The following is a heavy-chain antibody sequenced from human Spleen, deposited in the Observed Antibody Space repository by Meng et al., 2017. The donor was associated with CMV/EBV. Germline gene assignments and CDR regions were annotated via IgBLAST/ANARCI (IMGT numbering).Heavy chain of an antibody. V-gene: IGHV3-11*04. CDR3: ARVDGYDYVRGTYRTYYYYGMDI. CDR1: GFTVSRKY. Sequence: GGSLRLSCAASGFTVSRKYMSWVRQAPGKGLEWLSYINNRGSTIYYADSVKGRFTVSRDNAKRSVYLQMSSLRAEDTAVYYCARVDGYDYVRGTYRTYYYYGMDIWGQGTTVTVSS. D-gene: IGHD3-16*02. J-gene: IGHJ6*02. CDR2: INNRGSTI.